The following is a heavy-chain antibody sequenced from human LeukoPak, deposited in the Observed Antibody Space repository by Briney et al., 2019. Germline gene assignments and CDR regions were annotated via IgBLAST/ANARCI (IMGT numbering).Heavy chain of an antibody. D-gene: IGHD1-26*01. Sequence: PSETLSLTCTVSGGSISSSSYYWGWIRQPPGKGLEWIGSIYYSGSTYYNPSLKSRVTISVDTSKNQFSLKLSSVTAADTAVYYCARTRGSYLNWYFDLWGRGTLVTVSS. CDR3: ARTRGSYLNWYFDL. J-gene: IGHJ2*01. CDR1: GGSISSSSYY. V-gene: IGHV4-39*07. CDR2: IYYSGST.